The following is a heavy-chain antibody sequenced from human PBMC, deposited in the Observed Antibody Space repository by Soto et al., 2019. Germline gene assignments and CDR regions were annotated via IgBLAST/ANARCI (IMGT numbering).Heavy chain of an antibody. CDR3: ARDLTGSSLNWFDP. J-gene: IGHJ5*02. CDR2: IIPIFGTA. CDR1: GGTFSSYA. V-gene: IGHV1-69*13. Sequence: ASVKVSCKASGGTFSSYAISWVRQAPGQGLEWMGGIIPIFGTANYAQKFQGRVTITADESTSTAYMELSSLRSEDTAVYYCARDLTGSSLNWFDPWGQGTLVTVSS. D-gene: IGHD6-13*01.